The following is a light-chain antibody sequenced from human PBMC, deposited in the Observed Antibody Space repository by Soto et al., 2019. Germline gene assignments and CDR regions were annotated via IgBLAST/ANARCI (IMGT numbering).Light chain of an antibody. CDR2: KAS. Sequence: DIQMTQSPSILSASVGDRVTITCRASQSISSWLAWYQQKPGKAPNLLIHKASHLESGVPSRFSGSGSGTDFTLTISSLQPEDFATYYCQQSYSTPITFGQGTRRENK. CDR3: QQSYSTPIT. CDR1: QSISSW. J-gene: IGKJ5*01. V-gene: IGKV1-5*03.